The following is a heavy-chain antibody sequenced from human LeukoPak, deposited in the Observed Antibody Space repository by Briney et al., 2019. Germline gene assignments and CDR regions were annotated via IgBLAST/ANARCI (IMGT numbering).Heavy chain of an antibody. J-gene: IGHJ6*04. V-gene: IGHV4-34*01. Sequence: PSETLSLTCAVYGRSFSDYYWNWIRQPPGKGLEWIGEINHSGTTNYNPSLKSRVTISVDTSKNQFSLRLSAVTAADTAVYHCARGLRLPSRSAPAVPHVWAKGTTVTVSA. D-gene: IGHD2-2*01. CDR2: INHSGTT. CDR3: ARGLRLPSRSAPAVPHV. CDR1: GRSFSDYY.